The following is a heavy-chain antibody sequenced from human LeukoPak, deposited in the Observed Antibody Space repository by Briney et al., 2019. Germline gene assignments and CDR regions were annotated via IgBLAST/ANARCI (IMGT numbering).Heavy chain of an antibody. CDR3: ARRYGDYEGSFEY. J-gene: IGHJ4*02. CDR2: IRYDGSNK. CDR1: GFTFSSYG. V-gene: IGHV3-30*02. D-gene: IGHD4-17*01. Sequence: GGSLRLSCAASGFTFSSYGMHWVRQAPGKGLEWVAFIRYDGSNKYYADSVKGRFTISRDNSKNTLYLQMNSLRAEDTAVYYCARRYGDYEGSFEYWGQGTLVTVSS.